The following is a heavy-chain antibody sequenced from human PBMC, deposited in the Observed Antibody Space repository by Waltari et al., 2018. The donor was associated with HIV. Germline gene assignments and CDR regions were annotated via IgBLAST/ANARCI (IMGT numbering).Heavy chain of an antibody. Sequence: LEWVGFIRSKADAGGTAEYAASVKGRFTISRDDSRSIAYLQMNSLKSEDTAVYYCARTTVTYFDSWGQGTLVSVSS. V-gene: IGHV3-49*02. CDR3: ARTTVTYFDS. J-gene: IGHJ4*02. D-gene: IGHD4-17*01. CDR2: IRSKADAGGTA.